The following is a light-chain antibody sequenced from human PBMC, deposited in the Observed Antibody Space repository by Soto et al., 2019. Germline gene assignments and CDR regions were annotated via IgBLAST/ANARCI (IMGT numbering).Light chain of an antibody. CDR2: GAS. J-gene: IGKJ5*01. V-gene: IGKV3-20*01. Sequence: EIVLTQSRGTLSLSPGERATLSCRASQSVSSSYLAWYQQKPGQAPRLLIYGASSRATGIPDRFSGSGSGTDCTLTISRLEPEDFAVYYCQQYGSSPPVTFGQGTRLEIK. CDR1: QSVSSSY. CDR3: QQYGSSPPVT.